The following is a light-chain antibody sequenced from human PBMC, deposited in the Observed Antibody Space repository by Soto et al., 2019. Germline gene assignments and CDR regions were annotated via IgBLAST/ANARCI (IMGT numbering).Light chain of an antibody. CDR1: QSVSSSY. J-gene: IGKJ3*01. V-gene: IGKV3-20*01. CDR2: GAS. Sequence: EIVLTQSPGTLSLSPGERATLSCRASQSVSSSYLAWYQQKPGQAPRLLIYGASSRATGIPDRFSGSGSGTDFTLTISSLEPEAFAVYYCQQYGSSLFTFGPGTKVDIK. CDR3: QQYGSSLFT.